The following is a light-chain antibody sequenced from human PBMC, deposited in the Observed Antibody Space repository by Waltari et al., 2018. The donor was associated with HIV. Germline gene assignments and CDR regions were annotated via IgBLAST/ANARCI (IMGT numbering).Light chain of an antibody. CDR3: AAWDDSLNAVV. Sequence: QSVLTQPPSASGTPGQRVTISCSGSSSNIGSTTVNWYQQRPGTAPNLLIYSNNQGPSGVPDRFSGSKSGTSASLAISGLQSEDEGDYYCAAWDDSLNAVVFGGGTKLTVL. V-gene: IGLV1-44*01. J-gene: IGLJ2*01. CDR1: SSNIGSTT. CDR2: SNN.